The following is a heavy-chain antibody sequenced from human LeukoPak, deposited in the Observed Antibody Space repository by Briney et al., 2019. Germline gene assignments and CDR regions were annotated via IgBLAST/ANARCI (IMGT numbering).Heavy chain of an antibody. Sequence: SETLSLTCTVSGGSISSNSYYWGWIRQPPGKGLEWIGSIFYGGSTYYNPSLKSRVTISVDTSKNQFSLKLSSVTAADTAVYYCARTSGSYPYDAFDIWGQGTMVTVSS. V-gene: IGHV4-39*07. CDR1: GGSISSNSYY. J-gene: IGHJ3*02. D-gene: IGHD1-26*01. CDR2: IFYGGST. CDR3: ARTSGSYPYDAFDI.